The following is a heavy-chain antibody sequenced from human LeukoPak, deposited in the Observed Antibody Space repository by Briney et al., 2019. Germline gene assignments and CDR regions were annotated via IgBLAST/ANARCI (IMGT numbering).Heavy chain of an antibody. Sequence: GGSLRLSCAASGFTFSSYSMNWVRQAPGKGLEWVARIKTKTDGGTTDYAAPVKGRFTISRDDSKNTVYLQMNSLNTEDTAVYYCGSQYFDFWGQGTPVTVSS. D-gene: IGHD3-10*01. J-gene: IGHJ4*02. CDR3: GSQYFDF. CDR2: IKTKTDGGTT. V-gene: IGHV3-15*01. CDR1: GFTFSSYS.